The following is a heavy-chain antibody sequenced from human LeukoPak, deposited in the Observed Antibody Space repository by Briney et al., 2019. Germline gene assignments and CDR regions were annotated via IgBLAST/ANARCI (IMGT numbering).Heavy chain of an antibody. D-gene: IGHD6-19*01. J-gene: IGHJ4*02. CDR1: GFTFSSCA. V-gene: IGHV3-23*01. Sequence: GGSLRLSCAASGFTFSSCAMSWVRQAPGKGLEWVSLISDSGGNTYYADSVKGRFTISRDNSKNTLYLQMSGLRAEDTAVYYCAKTVAATPGNWGQGTLVTVSS. CDR3: AKTVAATPGN. CDR2: ISDSGGNT.